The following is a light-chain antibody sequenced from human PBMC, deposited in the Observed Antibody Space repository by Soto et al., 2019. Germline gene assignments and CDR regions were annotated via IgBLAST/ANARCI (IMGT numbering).Light chain of an antibody. J-gene: IGLJ1*01. CDR2: DDN. CDR1: SSDVGGYNY. V-gene: IGLV2-14*01. CDR3: SSYTTSSTHNYV. Sequence: QSALTQPASVSGSPGQSITISCTGTSSDVGGYNYVSWYQQHPGKAPKLMIYDDNNRPSGVSNRFSGSKSGNTASLTISGLQAEDEADYYCSSYTTSSTHNYVFGTGTKLTVL.